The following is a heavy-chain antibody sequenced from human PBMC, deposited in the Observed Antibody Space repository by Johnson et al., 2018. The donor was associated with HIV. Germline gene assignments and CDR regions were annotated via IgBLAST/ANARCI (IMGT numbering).Heavy chain of an antibody. CDR1: GFTFSSYW. Sequence: VQLVESGGGLVKPGGSLRLSCAASGFTFSSYWMSWVRQAPGKGLEWVANIKQDGSEKYYADSVKGRFTISRDNAKNSLYRQMNSLRAEDTAVYYCARGGVGGWDHDAFDIWGQGTMVTVSS. CDR2: IKQDGSEK. CDR3: ARGGVGGWDHDAFDI. V-gene: IGHV3-7*03. D-gene: IGHD6-19*01. J-gene: IGHJ3*02.